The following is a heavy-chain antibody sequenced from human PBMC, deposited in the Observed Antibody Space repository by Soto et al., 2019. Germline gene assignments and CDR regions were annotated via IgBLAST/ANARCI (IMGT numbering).Heavy chain of an antibody. V-gene: IGHV3-7*04. CDR3: SGGVGDAI. CDR2: TNQDGSEK. CDR1: GFSFRSDW. Sequence: EDQLVESGGGLVQPGGSLRLTCAVSGFSFRSDWMNWVRQAPGKGLEWVAHTNQDGSEKYYLDSVKGRFTIFRDNAKNSPYLEINSLRAEDTAIYYCSGGVGDAIWGQGTLVTVSS. J-gene: IGHJ4*02. D-gene: IGHD1-26*01.